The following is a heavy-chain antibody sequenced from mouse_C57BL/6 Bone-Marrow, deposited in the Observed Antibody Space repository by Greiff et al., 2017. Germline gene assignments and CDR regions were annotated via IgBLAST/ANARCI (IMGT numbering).Heavy chain of an antibody. J-gene: IGHJ2*01. V-gene: IGHV3-6*01. D-gene: IGHD4-1*01. CDR1: GYSITSGYY. CDR2: ISYDGSN. Sequence: EVQLQQSGPGLVKPSQSLSLTCSVTGYSITSGYYWNWIRQFPGNKLEWMGYISYDGSNNYNPSLKNRISITRATSKNQFFLKLNSVTTEDTATYYCAREVGRDYFDYWGQGTTLTVSS. CDR3: AREVGRDYFDY.